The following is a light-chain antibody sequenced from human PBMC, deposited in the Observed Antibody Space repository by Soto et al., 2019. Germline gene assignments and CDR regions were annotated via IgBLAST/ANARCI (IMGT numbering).Light chain of an antibody. CDR2: LGS. Sequence: DIVMTQYPLSLPVTHGEPASISCRSSQSLLHSNGYNYLDWYLQKPGQSPQLLIYLGSNRASGVPDRFSGSGSGTDFTLKISRVEAEDVGLYYCMQALLPPRPFGQGANV. CDR3: MQALLPPRP. CDR1: QSLLHSNGYNY. V-gene: IGKV2-28*01. J-gene: IGKJ1*01.